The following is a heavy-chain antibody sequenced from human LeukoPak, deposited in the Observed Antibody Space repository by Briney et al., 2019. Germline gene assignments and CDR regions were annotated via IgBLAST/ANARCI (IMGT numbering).Heavy chain of an antibody. D-gene: IGHD3-3*01. CDR2: ISGSGKYI. CDR1: EFTLSSYN. V-gene: IGHV3-21*01. J-gene: IGHJ4*02. Sequence: PGGSLRLSCAASEFTLSSYNMNWVRQAPGKGLEWVSCISGSGKYIYYADSVKGRFTISRDNAKNSLYLQMNSLRAEDTAVYYCAREPFWSGYYSNLHFDYWGQGTLVTVSS. CDR3: AREPFWSGYYSNLHFDY.